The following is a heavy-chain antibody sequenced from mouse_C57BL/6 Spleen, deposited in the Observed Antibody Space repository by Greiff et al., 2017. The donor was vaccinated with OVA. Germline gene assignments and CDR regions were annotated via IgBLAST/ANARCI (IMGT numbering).Heavy chain of an antibody. CDR3: AMSHYYGSSSYWYFDV. Sequence: VQLQQPGAELVMPGASVKLSCKASGYTFTSYWMHWVKQRPGQGLEWIGEIDPSDSYTNYNQKFKGKSTLTVDKSSSTAYMQLSSLTSEDSAVYYCAMSHYYGSSSYWYFDVWGTGTTVTVSS. V-gene: IGHV1-69*01. CDR1: GYTFTSYW. D-gene: IGHD1-1*01. CDR2: IDPSDSYT. J-gene: IGHJ1*03.